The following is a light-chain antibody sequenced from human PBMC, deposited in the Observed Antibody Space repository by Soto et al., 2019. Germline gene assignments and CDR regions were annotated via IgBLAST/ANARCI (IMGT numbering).Light chain of an antibody. CDR1: QSIRNS. CDR3: QQYNNWPPRT. V-gene: IGKV3-15*01. J-gene: IGKJ2*01. Sequence: EIVMTQSPSSLSVSPGETATLSCRASQSIRNSLAWYQQKPGQAHSLVIYGASTRATGIPARFSGSGSGTEFTLTISSLQSEDSELYYCQQYNNWPPRTFGQGTKLEIK. CDR2: GAS.